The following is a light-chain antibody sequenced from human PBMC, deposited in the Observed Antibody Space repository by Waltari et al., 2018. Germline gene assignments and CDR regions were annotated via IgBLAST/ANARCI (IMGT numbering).Light chain of an antibody. Sequence: QSALTQPASVSGSPGQSITISCTGTNSDVGGYDYVSWYQQHPGKAPTLIIYDVSNRPSCFYNRLSSPKSGNTAYHTISGLQAEDEADYYCNSYTSSITRVFGGGTKLTVL. CDR2: DVS. CDR1: NSDVGGYDY. V-gene: IGLV2-14*03. CDR3: NSYTSSITRV. J-gene: IGLJ2*01.